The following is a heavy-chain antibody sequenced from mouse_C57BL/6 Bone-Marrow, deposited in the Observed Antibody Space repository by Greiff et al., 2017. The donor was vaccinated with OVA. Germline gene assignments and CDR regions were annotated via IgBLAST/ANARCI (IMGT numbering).Heavy chain of an antibody. CDR2: ISSGSSTI. V-gene: IGHV5-17*01. D-gene: IGHD2-1*01. Sequence: EVQLKESGGGLVKPGGSLKLSCAASGFTFSDYGMHWVRQAPEKGLEWVAYISSGSSTIYYADTVKGRFTISRDNAKNTLFLQMTSLRAEDTAMYYCARVYYGNYRYFDVWGTGTTVTVSS. CDR1: GFTFSDYG. CDR3: ARVYYGNYRYFDV. J-gene: IGHJ1*03.